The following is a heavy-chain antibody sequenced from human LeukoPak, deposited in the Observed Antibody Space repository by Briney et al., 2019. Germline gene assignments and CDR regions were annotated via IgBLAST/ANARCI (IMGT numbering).Heavy chain of an antibody. CDR2: ISAYNGNT. Sequence: ASVKVSCKASGYTFTSYGISWVRQAPGQGLEWMGWISAYNGNTNYAQKLQGRVTMTTDTSTSTAYMELRSLRSDDTAVYYCARASSIAARRGVFDIWGQGTMVTVSS. J-gene: IGHJ3*02. V-gene: IGHV1-18*01. CDR1: GYTFTSYG. CDR3: ARASSIAARRGVFDI. D-gene: IGHD6-6*01.